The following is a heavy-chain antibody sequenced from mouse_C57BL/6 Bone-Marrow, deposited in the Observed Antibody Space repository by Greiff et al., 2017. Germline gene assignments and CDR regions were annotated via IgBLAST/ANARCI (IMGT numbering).Heavy chain of an antibody. CDR1: GYSITSGYY. CDR2: ISYDGSN. V-gene: IGHV3-6*01. J-gene: IGHJ2*01. Sequence: EVKLLESGPGLVKPSQSLSLTCSVTGYSITSGYYWNWIRQFPGNKLEWMGYISYDGSNNYNPSLKNRISITRDTSKNQFFLKLNSVTTEDTATYYCARERRYFDYWGQGTTLTVSS. CDR3: ARERRYFDY.